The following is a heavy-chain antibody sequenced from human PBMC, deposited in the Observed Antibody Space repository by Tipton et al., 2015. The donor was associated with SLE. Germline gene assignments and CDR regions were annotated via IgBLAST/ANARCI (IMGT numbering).Heavy chain of an antibody. CDR3: AKDDAGQGCDS. V-gene: IGHV3-23*01. CDR1: GFSFSGYA. CDR2: IRASGAST. Sequence: SLRLSCAASGFSFSGYAMTWVRQAPGKGLEWVSSIRASGASTYYADSVKGRFTISRDHSRNTLYLQMNSLRVEDTAVYYWAKDDAGQGCDSWGQGTLVTVSP. J-gene: IGHJ4*02.